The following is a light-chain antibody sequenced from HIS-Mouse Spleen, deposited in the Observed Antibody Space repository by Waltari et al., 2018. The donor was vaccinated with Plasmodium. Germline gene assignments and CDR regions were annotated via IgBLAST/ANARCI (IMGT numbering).Light chain of an antibody. CDR3: QAWDSSTVV. CDR1: KLGDKY. Sequence: SYELTQPPSVSVSPGQTASITCSGDKLGDKYACWYQQKPGQSPGLVIYQDSKRPSGIPERFSGSNSGNTATLTISGTQAMDEADYYCQAWDSSTVVVGGGTKLTVL. J-gene: IGLJ2*01. V-gene: IGLV3-1*01. CDR2: QDS.